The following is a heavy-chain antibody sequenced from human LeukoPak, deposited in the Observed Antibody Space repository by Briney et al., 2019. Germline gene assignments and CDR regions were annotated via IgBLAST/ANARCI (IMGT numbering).Heavy chain of an antibody. Sequence: SETLSLTCAVYGGSFSGYYWSWIRQPPGKGLEWIGEINHSGSTNYNPSLKSRVTISVDTSKNQFSLRLSSVTAADTAVYYCARGWAALTNDAFDIWGQGTMVTVSS. CDR1: GGSFSGYY. CDR3: ARGWAALTNDAFDI. D-gene: IGHD1-14*01. J-gene: IGHJ3*02. CDR2: INHSGST. V-gene: IGHV4-34*01.